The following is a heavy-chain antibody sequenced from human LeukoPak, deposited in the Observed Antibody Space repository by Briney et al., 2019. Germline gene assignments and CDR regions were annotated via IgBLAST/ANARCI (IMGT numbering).Heavy chain of an antibody. CDR3: TKDQYSGSYPFDY. D-gene: IGHD1-26*01. CDR2: ISGSGGST. V-gene: IGHV3-23*01. CDR1: GFTFSNYA. Sequence: QAGGSLRLSCAASGFTFSNYAMSWVRQAPGKGLEWVSDISGSGGSTYYADSVKGRFTISRDNSKNTLYLQMNSLRVEDTAIYYCTKDQYSGSYPFDYWGQGTLDTVSS. J-gene: IGHJ4*02.